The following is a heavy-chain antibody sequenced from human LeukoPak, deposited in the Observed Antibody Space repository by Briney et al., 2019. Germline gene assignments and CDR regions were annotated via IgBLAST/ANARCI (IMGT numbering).Heavy chain of an antibody. V-gene: IGHV4-59*01. CDR3: ATDQPPGIVGATGDAFDI. Sequence: SETLSLTCTVSGGSISSYYWSWIRQPPGKGLEWIGYIYYSGSTNYNPSLKSRVTISVDTSKNQFSLKLSSVTAADTAVYYCATDQPPGIVGATGDAFDIWGQGTMVTVSS. CDR2: IYYSGST. J-gene: IGHJ3*02. D-gene: IGHD1-26*01. CDR1: GGSISSYY.